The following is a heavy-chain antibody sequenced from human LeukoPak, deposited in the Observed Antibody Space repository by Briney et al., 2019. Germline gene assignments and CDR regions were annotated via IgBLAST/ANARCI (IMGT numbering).Heavy chain of an antibody. D-gene: IGHD5-24*01. CDR1: VYTFTNYY. CDR2: INPSGGST. CDR3: ARGGKGNADGYNQALDY. J-gene: IGHJ4*02. V-gene: IGHV1-46*01. Sequence: GASVTVSCEASVYTFTNYYIHWVRQAPGQGLEWMGVINPSGGSTTYAQEFQGRVTMTRDTSTSTVYMELSSLRSEDTAVYHCARGGKGNADGYNQALDYWGQGTLVTVSS.